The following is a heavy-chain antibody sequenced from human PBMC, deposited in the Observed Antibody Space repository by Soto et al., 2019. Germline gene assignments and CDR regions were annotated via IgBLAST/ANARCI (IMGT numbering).Heavy chain of an antibody. J-gene: IGHJ4*02. Sequence: QVQLVQSGAEVKRPGASLKVSCQASGYTFTTYDINWVRQAPGQGLEWMVWMNPYNGKAGYAQKFQGRVTMTRDNSISTAYMELSSLRSEDTAVYYCARRKERSGPNYFDYWGLGTLVTVSS. CDR2: MNPYNGKA. D-gene: IGHD6-25*01. V-gene: IGHV1-8*01. CDR1: GYTFTTYD. CDR3: ARRKERSGPNYFDY.